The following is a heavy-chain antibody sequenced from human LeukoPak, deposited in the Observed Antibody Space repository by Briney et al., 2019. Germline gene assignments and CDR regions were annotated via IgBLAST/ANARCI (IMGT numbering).Heavy chain of an antibody. CDR3: ATYRRGYHDSSESYYFDY. Sequence: GGSLRLSCAASGFTFSRFAMSWVRQAPGKGLEWVSGISSSGDSTYYADSVKGRFTISRDNSKNTLYLQMNGLRAEDTAIYYCATYRRGYHDSSESYYFDYWGRGTLVTVSS. D-gene: IGHD3-22*01. CDR1: GFTFSRFA. J-gene: IGHJ4*02. V-gene: IGHV3-23*01. CDR2: ISSSGDST.